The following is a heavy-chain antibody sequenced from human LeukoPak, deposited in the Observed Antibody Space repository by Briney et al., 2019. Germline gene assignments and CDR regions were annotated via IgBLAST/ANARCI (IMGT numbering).Heavy chain of an antibody. CDR2: ISSSSSYI. D-gene: IGHD3-10*01. Sequence: GGSLRLSCAASGFTFSSYSMNWVRQAPGKGLEWVSSISSSSSYIYYADSVKGRFTISRDNAKNSLYLQMNSLRAEDTAVYHCAKESLWFGDSWGQGTLVTVSS. J-gene: IGHJ4*02. CDR3: AKESLWFGDS. CDR1: GFTFSSYS. V-gene: IGHV3-21*01.